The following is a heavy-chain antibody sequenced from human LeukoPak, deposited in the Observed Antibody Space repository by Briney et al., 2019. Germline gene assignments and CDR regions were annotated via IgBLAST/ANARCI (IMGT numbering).Heavy chain of an antibody. Sequence: ASVKVSCKVSGYTLTELSMHWVRQAPGKGFEWMGGFDPEDGETIYAQKFQGRVTMTEDTSTDTAYMELSSLRSEDTAVYYCATENDFWSGYYNDAFDIWGQGTMVTVSS. J-gene: IGHJ3*02. V-gene: IGHV1-24*01. D-gene: IGHD3-3*01. CDR2: FDPEDGET. CDR1: GYTLTELS. CDR3: ATENDFWSGYYNDAFDI.